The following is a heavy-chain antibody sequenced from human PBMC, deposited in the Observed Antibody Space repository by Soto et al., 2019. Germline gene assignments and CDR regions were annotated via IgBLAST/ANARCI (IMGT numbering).Heavy chain of an antibody. CDR3: ARDLAKGGGSEGFDY. CDR2: INPKSGGT. Sequence: SVEVSCKASGDSFTAHYIHWVRQAPGQGFEWMGWINPKSGGTKYPQKFQGRVTMTRDTSLSTVYMTLTRLTSDDTAVYYCARDLAKGGGSEGFDYWGQGTLVTVSS. CDR1: GDSFTAHY. J-gene: IGHJ4*02. V-gene: IGHV1-2*02. D-gene: IGHD1-26*01.